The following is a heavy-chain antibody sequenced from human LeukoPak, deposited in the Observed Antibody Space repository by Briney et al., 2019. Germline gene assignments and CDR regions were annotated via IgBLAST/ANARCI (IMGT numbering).Heavy chain of an antibody. J-gene: IGHJ5*02. Sequence: TPGGSLRLSCAASGLTLSYFDMNWVRQAPGKGLEWVSSISTSSRYMYYKDSVRGRFTISRDDAKNSLHLEMNSLRAEDTAVYYCARADCSSSTCYLRRSWFDPWGQGTLVTVSS. CDR3: ARADCSSSTCYLRRSWFDP. V-gene: IGHV3-21*01. D-gene: IGHD2-2*01. CDR2: ISTSSRYM. CDR1: GLTLSYFD.